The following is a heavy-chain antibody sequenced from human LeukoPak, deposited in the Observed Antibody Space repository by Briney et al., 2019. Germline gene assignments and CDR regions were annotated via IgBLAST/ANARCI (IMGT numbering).Heavy chain of an antibody. CDR3: ARGKYSYGSYYYYGMDV. Sequence: PGGSLSLSCAASGFTFSNYWMSWVRQAPGKGLEWVANIKEDGSEKYYVDPVKGRFTISRDNARNSLYLQMNSLRAEDTAVYYCARGKYSYGSYYYYGMDVWGQGTTVTVSS. J-gene: IGHJ6*02. CDR1: GFTFSNYW. V-gene: IGHV3-7*01. D-gene: IGHD5-18*01. CDR2: IKEDGSEK.